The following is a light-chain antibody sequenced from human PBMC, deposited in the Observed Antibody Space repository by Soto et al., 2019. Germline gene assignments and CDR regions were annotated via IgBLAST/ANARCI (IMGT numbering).Light chain of an antibody. CDR1: SSDVGSYNL. J-gene: IGLJ1*01. V-gene: IGLV2-23*02. CDR3: CSHADSSPYV. CDR2: EVS. Sequence: QSALTQPASVSGSPGQSITISCTGTSSDVGSYNLVSWYQQHPGKAPKLMIHEVSKRPSGVSDRFSGSKAGNTASLTISGLQAEDEADYYCCSHADSSPYVFGSGPTLTVL.